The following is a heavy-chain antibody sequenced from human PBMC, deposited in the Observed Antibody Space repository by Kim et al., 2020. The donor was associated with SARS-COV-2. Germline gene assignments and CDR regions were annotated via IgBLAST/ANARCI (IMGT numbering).Heavy chain of an antibody. Sequence: GGSLRLSCAASGFTFSSYWMHWVRQAPGKGLVWVSHIIRDGSSTNYADSVKGRFTISRDNAKNTLYLQMNSLRAEDTAVYYCASGWYAAFESWGRGTMVTVSS. D-gene: IGHD6-19*01. V-gene: IGHV3-74*01. CDR1: GFTFSSYW. CDR2: IIRDGSST. CDR3: ASGWYAAFES. J-gene: IGHJ3*02.